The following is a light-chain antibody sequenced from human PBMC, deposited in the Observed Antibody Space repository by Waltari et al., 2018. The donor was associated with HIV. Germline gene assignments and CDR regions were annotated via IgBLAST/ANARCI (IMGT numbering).Light chain of an antibody. V-gene: IGLV2-14*03. Sequence: AVTQPASVSGLPGQSTTISCTGGDSDFGLYNFVSWYQPHSGTPPKLILYDVDSRASGVSDRFSGSMSGNTASLTISGLRAEDEAHYYCASFTGDNTVMFGGGTEVTVL. J-gene: IGLJ3*02. CDR2: DVD. CDR3: ASFTGDNTVM. CDR1: DSDFGLYNF.